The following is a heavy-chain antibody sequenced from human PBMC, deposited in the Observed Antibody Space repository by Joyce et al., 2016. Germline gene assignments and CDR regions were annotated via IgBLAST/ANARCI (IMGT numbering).Heavy chain of an antibody. J-gene: IGHJ6*02. CDR1: GFTFSSSS. CDR3: ARGGISYYYAMDV. V-gene: IGHV3-21*01. CDR2: ISGTSYYR. D-gene: IGHD3-16*01. Sequence: QLVESGGGVVKPGGSLRLSCEASGFTFSSSSMSWFRQAPGKGLEWVAAISGTSYYRFHAETVRGRFTVSRDNAKKTLYLQMNSLRAEDSAVFYCARGGISYYYAMDVWGQGTTVTVSS.